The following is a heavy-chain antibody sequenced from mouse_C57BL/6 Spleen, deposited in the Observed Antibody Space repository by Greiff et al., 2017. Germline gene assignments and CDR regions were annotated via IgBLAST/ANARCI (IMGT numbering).Heavy chain of an antibody. D-gene: IGHD2-5*01. CDR2: ISNGGGST. CDR1: GFTFSDYY. V-gene: IGHV5-12*01. CDR3: ARQGAAYYSNYGYAMDY. Sequence: EVQGVESGGGLVQPGGSLKLSCAASGFTFSDYYMYWVRQTPEKRLEWVAYISNGGGSTYYPDTVKGRFTISRDDDKNTLYLQMSRLKSEDTAMYYCARQGAAYYSNYGYAMDYWGQGTSVTVSS. J-gene: IGHJ4*01.